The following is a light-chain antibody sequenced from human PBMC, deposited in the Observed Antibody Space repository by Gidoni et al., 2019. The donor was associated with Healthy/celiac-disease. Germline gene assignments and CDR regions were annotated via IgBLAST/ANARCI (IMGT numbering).Light chain of an antibody. Sequence: IVLTQSPATLSLSPGERATLSCRASQSVSSYLAWYQQKPGQAPRLLIYDASNRATGIPARFSGSGSGTDFTLTISSLEPEDLSVYYCQQRSNWLWTFGQGTKVEIK. CDR1: QSVSSY. J-gene: IGKJ1*01. CDR2: DAS. V-gene: IGKV3-11*01. CDR3: QQRSNWLWT.